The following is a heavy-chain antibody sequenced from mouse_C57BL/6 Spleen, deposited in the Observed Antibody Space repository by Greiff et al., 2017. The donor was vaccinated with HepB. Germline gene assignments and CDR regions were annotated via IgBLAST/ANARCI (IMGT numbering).Heavy chain of an antibody. CDR3: ARTYKLPFDY. CDR1: GYSFTGYY. J-gene: IGHJ2*01. D-gene: IGHD2-1*01. CDR2: INPSTGGT. Sequence: EVQLQQSGPELVKPGASVKISCKASGYSFTGYYMNWVKQSPEKSLEWIGEINPSTGGTTYNQKFKAKATLTVDKSSSTAYMQLKSLTSEDSAVYYCARTYKLPFDYWGQGTTLTVSS. V-gene: IGHV1-42*01.